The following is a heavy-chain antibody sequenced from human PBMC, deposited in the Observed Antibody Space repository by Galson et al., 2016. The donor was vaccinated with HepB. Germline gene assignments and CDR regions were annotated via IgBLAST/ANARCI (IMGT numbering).Heavy chain of an antibody. CDR3: VTGPFDY. J-gene: IGHJ4*02. V-gene: IGHV3-15*01. Sequence: SLRLSCAASGSSFTNAWMNWVRQAPGKGLEWVARIKSNSDGGTRDYAAPVRARFVTSRDDSNNTLYLEMHGLTAEDTAVYYCVTGPFDYWGQGSLVVVS. CDR1: GSSFTNAW. CDR2: IKSNSDGGTR.